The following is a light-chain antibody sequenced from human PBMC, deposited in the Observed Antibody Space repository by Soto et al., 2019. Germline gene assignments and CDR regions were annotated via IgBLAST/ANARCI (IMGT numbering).Light chain of an antibody. CDR2: GAS. Sequence: EIVLTQSPGTLSLSPGERATLSCRASQSVSSSFLAWYQQKPGQAPTLLMYGASRRATGIPDRFSGSGYETEFNLTISRLEPEDFAVYYCQQYGSSPRYTFGQGTKLESK. V-gene: IGKV3-20*01. J-gene: IGKJ2*01. CDR1: QSVSSSF. CDR3: QQYGSSPRYT.